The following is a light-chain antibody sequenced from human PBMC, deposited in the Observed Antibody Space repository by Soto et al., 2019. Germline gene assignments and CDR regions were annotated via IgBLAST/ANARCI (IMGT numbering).Light chain of an antibody. Sequence: IVMRQSPATLSVSPEERATLSCRASQSVGSTLAWYQQKVGQAPRLLIYDASARATGIPARFSGSGSGTEFTLTISSLQSEDFAVYYCQQYNDWPETFGQGTKV. CDR3: QQYNDWPET. CDR1: QSVGST. V-gene: IGKV3-15*01. CDR2: DAS. J-gene: IGKJ1*01.